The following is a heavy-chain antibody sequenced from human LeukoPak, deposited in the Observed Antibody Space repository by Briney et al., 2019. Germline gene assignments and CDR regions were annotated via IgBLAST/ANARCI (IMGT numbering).Heavy chain of an antibody. Sequence: PGGSLRLSCAASGFTFNSYSMNWFRQAPGKGLEWVSSISSSSRFIYYADSVRGRFTISRDNSKNTLYLQMNSLRAEDTAVYYCAKDLLGVMYYGSGSTGLGMDVWGKGTTVPISS. V-gene: IGHV3-21*04. D-gene: IGHD3-10*01. CDR3: AKDLLGVMYYGSGSTGLGMDV. J-gene: IGHJ6*03. CDR1: GFTFNSYS. CDR2: ISSSSRFI.